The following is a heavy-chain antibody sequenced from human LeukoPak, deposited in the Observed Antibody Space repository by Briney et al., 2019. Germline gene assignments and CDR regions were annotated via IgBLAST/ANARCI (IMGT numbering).Heavy chain of an antibody. CDR1: GFTVSSNY. V-gene: IGHV3-66*01. J-gene: IGHJ4*02. CDR2: IYSGGST. Sequence: GGSLRLSCAASGFTVSSNYMSWVRQAPGKGLEWVSVIYSGGSTYYADSVKGRFTISRDNSKNTLYLQMNSLRAEDTAVYYCARNRALAVAGDWGQGTLVTVSS. D-gene: IGHD6-19*01. CDR3: ARNRALAVAGD.